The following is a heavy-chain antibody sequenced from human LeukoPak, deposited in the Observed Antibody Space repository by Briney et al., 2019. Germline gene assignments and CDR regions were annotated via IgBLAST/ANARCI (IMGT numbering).Heavy chain of an antibody. CDR3: VRDLGGDSYGYVHYGMDV. D-gene: IGHD5-18*01. CDR2: ISSSSSYT. J-gene: IGHJ6*04. CDR1: GFTFSDYY. V-gene: IGHV3-11*06. Sequence: GGSLRLSCAASGFTFSDYYMNWIRQAPGKGLEWVSYISSSSSYTNYADSVKGRFTISRDNAKNSLYLQMNSPRAEDTAVYYCVRDLGGDSYGYVHYGMDVWGKGTTVTVSS.